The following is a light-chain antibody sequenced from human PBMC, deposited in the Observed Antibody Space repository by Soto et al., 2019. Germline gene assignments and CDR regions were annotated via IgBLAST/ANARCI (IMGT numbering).Light chain of an antibody. CDR1: QSVSSSY. CDR3: QQYGSSPVT. V-gene: IGKV3-20*01. J-gene: IGKJ2*01. Sequence: EIVLTQSPGTLSLSPGERATLSCRASQSVSSSYLAWYQQKPGQAPRLLFYGASSRATGIPDRFSGSGSGTDFTLTISRLEPEDFAVYYCQQYGSSPVTFGQGTKLEIK. CDR2: GAS.